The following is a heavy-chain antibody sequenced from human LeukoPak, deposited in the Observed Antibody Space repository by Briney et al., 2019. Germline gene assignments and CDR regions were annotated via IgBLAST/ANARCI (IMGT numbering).Heavy chain of an antibody. CDR3: SRTYDSSGYYIVSDY. CDR2: MNPNSGNT. Sequence: ASVKVSCKSSGYTFTSYDINWVRQATGQGLEWMGWMNPNSGNTGYAQKFQGRVTMTRNTSISTAYMELSSLRSEDTAVYYCSRTYDSSGYYIVSDYWGQGTLVTVSS. D-gene: IGHD3-22*01. J-gene: IGHJ4*02. V-gene: IGHV1-8*01. CDR1: GYTFTSYD.